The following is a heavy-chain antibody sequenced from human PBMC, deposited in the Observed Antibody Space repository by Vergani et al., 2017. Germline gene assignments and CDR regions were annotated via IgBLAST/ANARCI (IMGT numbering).Heavy chain of an antibody. J-gene: IGHJ3*02. CDR1: GYTFTGYY. D-gene: IGHD3-22*01. Sequence: QVQLVQSGAEVKKPGASVKVSCKASGYTFTGYYMHWVRQAPGQGLEWMGWINPNSGGTNYAQKFQGRVTMTRDTSISTAYMELSMLRSDDTAVYYCARVTGSNYYDSSGVDAFDIWGQGTMVTVSS. V-gene: IGHV1-2*02. CDR2: INPNSGGT. CDR3: ARVTGSNYYDSSGVDAFDI.